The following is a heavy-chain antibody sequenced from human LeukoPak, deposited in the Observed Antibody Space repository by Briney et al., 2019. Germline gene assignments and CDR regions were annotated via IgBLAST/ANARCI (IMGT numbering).Heavy chain of an antibody. CDR2: IRSKAYGRTT. J-gene: IGHJ4*02. Sequence: GRSLRLSCTGSGFTFGHYALAWVRQAPGKGLEWLGFIRSKAYGRTTEYATSLKGRFTISRDDSKSIAYLQMNSLKTEDTAVYYCNSAPSPIAEAVNFDYWGQGTLVTVSS. D-gene: IGHD6-13*01. CDR3: NSAPSPIAEAVNFDY. CDR1: GFTFGHYA. V-gene: IGHV3-49*04.